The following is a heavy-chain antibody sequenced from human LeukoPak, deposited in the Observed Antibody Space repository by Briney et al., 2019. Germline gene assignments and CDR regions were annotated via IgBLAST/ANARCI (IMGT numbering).Heavy chain of an antibody. CDR2: IFPHDSDI. J-gene: IGHJ6*02. Sequence: GESLKISCKGSGYSFVDYWIGWVRQMPGKGPEWMGIIFPHDSDIKYSPSFQGQVTFSVDKSISTAYLQWSSLKASDTAIYYCAGHGIKGCNSVNCYTSFYYYGMDVWGQGTTVTVSS. V-gene: IGHV5-51*01. CDR1: GYSFVDYW. CDR3: AGHGIKGCNSVNCYTSFYYYGMDV. D-gene: IGHD2-2*02.